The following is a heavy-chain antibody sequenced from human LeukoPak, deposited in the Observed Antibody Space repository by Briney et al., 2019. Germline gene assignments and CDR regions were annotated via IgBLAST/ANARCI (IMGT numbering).Heavy chain of an antibody. CDR1: GGSISSYY. V-gene: IGHV4-59*01. CDR3: ARERRYDILTGYPDYYGMDV. Sequence: SETLSLTCTVSGGSISSYYWSWIRQPPGKGLEWIGYIYYSGSTNYNPSLKSRVTISVDTSKNQFSLKLSSVTAADTAVYYCARERRYDILTGYPDYYGMDVWGQGTTVTVSS. J-gene: IGHJ6*02. D-gene: IGHD3-9*01. CDR2: IYYSGST.